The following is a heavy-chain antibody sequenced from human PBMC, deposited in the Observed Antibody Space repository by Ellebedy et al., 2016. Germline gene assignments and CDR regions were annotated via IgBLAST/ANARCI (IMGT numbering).Heavy chain of an antibody. CDR1: GDSIDSKKW. Sequence: SETLSLTXQVSGDSIDSKKWYSWVRQTPGKGLEWIGEVWTPGKGLEWIGEVFHTGKTNFNPSLKSRVTISVDTSRNQFSLRLISLTATDTAIYYCARLSPQLVPTVEYWGQGTLVTVSS. D-gene: IGHD3-10*01. CDR3: ARLSPQLVPTVEY. CDR2: VFHTGKT. V-gene: IGHV4-4*02. J-gene: IGHJ4*02.